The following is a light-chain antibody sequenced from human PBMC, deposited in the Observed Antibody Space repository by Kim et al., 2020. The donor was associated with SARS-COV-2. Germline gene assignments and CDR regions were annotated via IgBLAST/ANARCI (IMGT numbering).Light chain of an antibody. Sequence: PAERATLSCSASQNIDISLAWYQQTPDQAPRLLIYDAAMRAAGIPDRFSGSGSGTDFTLTIGRLAPEDFATCYCQQRGSWPPALTFGGGTKLEI. CDR3: QQRGSWPPALT. CDR1: QNIDIS. V-gene: IGKV3-11*01. J-gene: IGKJ4*01. CDR2: DAA.